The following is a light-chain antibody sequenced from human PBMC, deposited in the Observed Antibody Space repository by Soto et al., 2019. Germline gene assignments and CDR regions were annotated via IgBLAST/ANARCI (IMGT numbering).Light chain of an antibody. J-gene: IGLJ1*01. V-gene: IGLV2-14*01. CDR2: DVT. CDR3: SSYTSNSIYV. Sequence: QSVLTQPASVSGSPGQSITISCTGTSSDVGAYDYVSWYQQHPGKAPKLMIYDVTNRPSGVSNRFSGSKSGNTASLTISGLQAEDEADYYCSSYTSNSIYVFGTGTKVTVL. CDR1: SSDVGAYDY.